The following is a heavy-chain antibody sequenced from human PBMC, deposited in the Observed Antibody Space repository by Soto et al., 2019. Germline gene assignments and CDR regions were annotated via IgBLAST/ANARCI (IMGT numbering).Heavy chain of an antibody. Sequence: PGGSLRLSCAASGFTFTHYRIHWVRQAPGKGLVWVSRVNSDGSSTNYADAVKGRFTISRDNSKNMANLQMNNLTVEDTGVYYCAKAGDWNYVYDFWGQGTLVTVSS. J-gene: IGHJ4*02. V-gene: IGHV3-74*01. CDR2: VNSDGSST. CDR3: AKAGDWNYVYDF. CDR1: GFTFTHYR. D-gene: IGHD1-7*01.